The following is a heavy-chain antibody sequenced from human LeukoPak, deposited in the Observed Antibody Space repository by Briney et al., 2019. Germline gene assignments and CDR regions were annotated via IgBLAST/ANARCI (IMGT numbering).Heavy chain of an antibody. Sequence: GGSLRLSCAASGSTFSSYSMNWVRQAPGRGLEWVSSISSSSSYIYYADSVKGRFTISRDNAKNSLYLQMNSLRAEDTAVYYCASLHSYGVDYWGQGTLVTVSS. CDR3: ASLHSYGVDY. CDR2: ISSSSSYI. D-gene: IGHD5-18*01. CDR1: GSTFSSYS. V-gene: IGHV3-21*01. J-gene: IGHJ4*02.